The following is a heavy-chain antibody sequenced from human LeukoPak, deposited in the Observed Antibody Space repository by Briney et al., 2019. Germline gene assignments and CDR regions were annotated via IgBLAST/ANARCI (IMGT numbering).Heavy chain of an antibody. V-gene: IGHV4-39*07. CDR3: ARGAAAGSFYWFDP. CDR2: IYYSGST. D-gene: IGHD6-13*01. J-gene: IGHJ5*02. Sequence: PSETLSLTCTVSGGSISSSSYYWGWIRQPPGKGLEWIGSIYYSGSTYYNPSLKSRVTISVDRSKNQFSLKLSSVTAADTAVYYCARGAAAGSFYWFDPWGQGTLVTVSS. CDR1: GGSISSSSYY.